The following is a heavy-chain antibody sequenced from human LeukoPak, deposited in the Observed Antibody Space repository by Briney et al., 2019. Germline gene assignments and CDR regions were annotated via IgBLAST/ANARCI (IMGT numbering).Heavy chain of an antibody. Sequence: SETLSLTCTVSGGSISSYYWSWIRQPPGKRLEWIGYIYYSGSTNYNPSLKSRVTISVDTSKNQFSLKLSSVTAADTAVYYCARVGSSHDRRYYYYMDVWGKGTTVTVSS. J-gene: IGHJ6*03. V-gene: IGHV4-59*01. CDR2: IYYSGST. D-gene: IGHD6-6*01. CDR3: ARVGSSHDRRYYYYMDV. CDR1: GGSISSYY.